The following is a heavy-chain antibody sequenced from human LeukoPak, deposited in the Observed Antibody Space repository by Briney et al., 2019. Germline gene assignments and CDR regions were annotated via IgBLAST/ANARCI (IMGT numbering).Heavy chain of an antibody. Sequence: ASVKVSCKASGYTFTGYYMHLVRQAPGQGLEWMGWINPNSGGTNYAQKFQGRVTMTRDTSISTAYMELSRLRSDDTAVYYCASSSAAYDFWSGYSSWGHGTLVTVSS. CDR3: ASSSAAYDFWSGYSS. CDR2: INPNSGGT. CDR1: GYTFTGYY. D-gene: IGHD3-3*01. V-gene: IGHV1-2*02. J-gene: IGHJ4*01.